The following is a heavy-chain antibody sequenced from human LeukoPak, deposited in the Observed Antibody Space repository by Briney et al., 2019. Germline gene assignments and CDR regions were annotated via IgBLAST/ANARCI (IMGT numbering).Heavy chain of an antibody. D-gene: IGHD6-19*01. V-gene: IGHV1-2*02. J-gene: IGHJ4*02. CDR1: GYTFTSYG. CDR2: INPNSGGT. CDR3: ARGPRIAVAGTDY. Sequence: GASVKVSCKASGYTFTSYGISWVRQAPGQGLEWMGWINPNSGGTNYAQKFQGRVTMTRDTSISTAYMELSRLRSDDTAVYYCARGPRIAVAGTDYWGQGTLVTVSS.